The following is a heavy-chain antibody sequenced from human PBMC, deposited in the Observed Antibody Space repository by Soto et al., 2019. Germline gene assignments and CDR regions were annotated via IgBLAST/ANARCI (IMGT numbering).Heavy chain of an antibody. CDR2: INHRGST. V-gene: IGHV4-34*01. D-gene: IGHD2-2*02. CDR3: ARTPKYRLLYRVIVDNWFDP. J-gene: IGHJ5*02. Sequence: VQLQQWGAGLLKPSETLSLTCAVYGGSFSGYYWSWIRQPPGKGLEWIGEINHRGSTNYNPSLKRRVTISVNTSKNRFSLKLSSVTAADTAVYYCARTPKYRLLYRVIVDNWFDPWGQGTLFTVSS. CDR1: GGSFSGYY.